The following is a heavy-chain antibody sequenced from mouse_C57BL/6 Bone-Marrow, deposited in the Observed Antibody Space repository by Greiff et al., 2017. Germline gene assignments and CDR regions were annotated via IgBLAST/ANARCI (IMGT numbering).Heavy chain of an antibody. V-gene: IGHV1-81*01. Sequence: VKLMESGAELARPGASVKLSCKASGYTFTSYGISWVKQRTGQGLEWIGEIYPRSGNTYYNEKFKGKATLTADKSSSTAYMELRSLTSEDSAVYFCARDYYYGSGYWYVDVGGTGTTVTVSS. D-gene: IGHD1-1*01. J-gene: IGHJ1*03. CDR2: IYPRSGNT. CDR1: GYTFTSYG. CDR3: ARDYYYGSGYWYVDV.